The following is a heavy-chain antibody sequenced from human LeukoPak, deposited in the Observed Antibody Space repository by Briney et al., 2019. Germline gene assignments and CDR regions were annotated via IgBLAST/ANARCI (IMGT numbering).Heavy chain of an antibody. V-gene: IGHV3-74*01. CDR3: IRDMYTTSSARGAY. CDR2: INGDGSST. J-gene: IGHJ4*02. D-gene: IGHD6-6*01. Sequence: PGGSLRLSCAASGFTFSSYWMHWVRQAPGQGLVWVSRINGDGSSTSYADSVKGRLTISRDNAKNTLYLQMNSLRVEDTAVYYCIRDMYTTSSARGAYWGQGTLVTVSS. CDR1: GFTFSSYW.